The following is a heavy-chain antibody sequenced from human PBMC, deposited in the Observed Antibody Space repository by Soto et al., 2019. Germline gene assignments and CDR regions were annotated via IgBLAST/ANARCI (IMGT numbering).Heavy chain of an antibody. J-gene: IGHJ6*02. CDR2: IYYSGST. CDR1: GGSISSGGYY. CDR3: ARSYAVAGKLGGKNYGMDV. V-gene: IGHV4-31*03. D-gene: IGHD6-19*01. Sequence: PSETLSLTCTVSGGSISSGGYYWSWIRQHPGKGLEWIGYIYYSGSTYYNPSLKSRVTISVDTSKNQFSLKLSSVTAADTAVYYCARSYAVAGKLGGKNYGMDVWGQGTTVTVSS.